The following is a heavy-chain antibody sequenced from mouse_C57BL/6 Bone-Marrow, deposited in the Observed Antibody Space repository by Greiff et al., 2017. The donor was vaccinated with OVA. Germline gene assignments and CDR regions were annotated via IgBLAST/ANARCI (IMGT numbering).Heavy chain of an antibody. CDR1: GYTFTDYN. CDR3: ARRGRSCWYFDV. V-gene: IGHV1-22*01. J-gene: IGHJ1*03. Sequence: VQLQQSGPELVKPGASVKMSCKASGYTFTDYNMHWVKQSHGKSLEWIGYINPNNGGTSYNQKFKGKATLTVNKSSSTAYMELRSLTSEDSAVYYCARRGRSCWYFDVWGTGTTVTVSS. D-gene: IGHD1-1*01. CDR2: INPNNGGT.